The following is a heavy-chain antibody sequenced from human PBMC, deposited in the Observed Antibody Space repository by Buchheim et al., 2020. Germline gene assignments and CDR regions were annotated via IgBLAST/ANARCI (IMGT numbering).Heavy chain of an antibody. CDR2: IAPSGDTI. CDR1: GFTLSVYS. CDR3: ARGWRQNSFDH. J-gene: IGHJ4*02. Sequence: EVELVESGGGLVQPGGSLRLSCVASGFTLSVYSMDWVRQAPGKGLEWISFIAPSGDTIYYRYSVKGRFTISRDNAKNSLFLQMDSLTDEDTAIYYCARGWRQNSFDHWGQGTL. D-gene: IGHD2-15*01. V-gene: IGHV3-48*02.